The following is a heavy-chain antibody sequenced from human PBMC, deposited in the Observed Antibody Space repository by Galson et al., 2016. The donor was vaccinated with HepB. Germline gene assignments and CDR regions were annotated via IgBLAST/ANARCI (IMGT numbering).Heavy chain of an antibody. D-gene: IGHD1-1*01. J-gene: IGHJ6*02. CDR2: IIPIFGAT. Sequence: QSGAEVKKPGESLKISCKASGGTFSSYAFTWVRQAPGQGLEWMGKIIPIFGATIYAQNFQGRVTITADESTSTAYMELSSRRSEDTAVYYCARELDRAPRPMDVWGQGTTVTVSS. V-gene: IGHV1-69*15. CDR3: ARELDRAPRPMDV. CDR1: GGTFSSYA.